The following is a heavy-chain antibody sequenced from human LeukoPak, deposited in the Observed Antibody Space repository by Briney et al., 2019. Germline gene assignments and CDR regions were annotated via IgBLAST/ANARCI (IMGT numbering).Heavy chain of an antibody. Sequence: ASVKVSCKASGYTFTSYDINWVRQATGQGLEWMGWMNPNSGNTGYAQKFQGRVTITRNTSISTAYMELSSLRSEDTAVYYCARGYSYCYDFDYWGQGTLVTVSS. CDR1: GYTFTSYD. J-gene: IGHJ4*02. CDR3: ARGYSYCYDFDY. V-gene: IGHV1-8*03. CDR2: MNPNSGNT. D-gene: IGHD5-18*01.